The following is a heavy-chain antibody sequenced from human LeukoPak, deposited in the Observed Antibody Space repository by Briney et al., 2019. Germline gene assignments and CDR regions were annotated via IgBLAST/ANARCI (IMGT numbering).Heavy chain of an antibody. CDR1: GYTFTSYD. CDR2: MNPNSGNT. V-gene: IGHV1-8*01. CDR3: ARGALRQQLGDFDY. J-gene: IGHJ4*02. Sequence: ASVKVSCKASGYTFTSYDINWVRQATGQGLEWMGWMNPNSGNTGYAQKFQGRVTMTRNTSISTAYMELSSLRSEDTAVYYCARGALRQQLGDFDYWGQGTLVTVSS. D-gene: IGHD6-13*01.